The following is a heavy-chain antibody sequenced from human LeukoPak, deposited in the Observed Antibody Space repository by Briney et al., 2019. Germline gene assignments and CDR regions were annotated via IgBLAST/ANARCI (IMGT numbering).Heavy chain of an antibody. Sequence: SETLSLTCTVSGGSISSYYWSWIRQPPGKGLEWIGYIYYSGSTNYNPSLKSRVTISVDTSKNQFSLKLSSVTAADTAVYYCAREGLHWFGEPYPAGAFDIWGQGTMVTVSS. J-gene: IGHJ3*02. CDR3: AREGLHWFGEPYPAGAFDI. V-gene: IGHV4-59*01. D-gene: IGHD3-10*01. CDR2: IYYSGST. CDR1: GGSISSYY.